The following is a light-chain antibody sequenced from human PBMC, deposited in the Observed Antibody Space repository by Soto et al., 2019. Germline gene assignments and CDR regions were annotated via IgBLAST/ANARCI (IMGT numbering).Light chain of an antibody. V-gene: IGLV2-14*01. Sequence: QSVLTQPASVSGSPGQSITISCAGPRDDIGAYDYVSWYQQHPGNAPKLLVYEVTNRPSGVSDRFSGSKSGNTASLTISGLQAEDEADYYCNSYTNSSAVVFGGGTKVTGL. CDR3: NSYTNSSAVV. CDR2: EVT. CDR1: RDDIGAYDY. J-gene: IGLJ2*01.